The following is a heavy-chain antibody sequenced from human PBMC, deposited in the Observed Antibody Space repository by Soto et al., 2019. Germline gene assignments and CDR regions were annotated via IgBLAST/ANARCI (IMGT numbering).Heavy chain of an antibody. J-gene: IGHJ4*02. CDR3: AGGYYDSSGFTRYYFDY. V-gene: IGHV1-69*06. D-gene: IGHD3-22*01. CDR1: GGTFSSYA. CDR2: IIPIFGTA. Sequence: SVKVSCKASGGTFSSYAISWVRQAPGQGLEWMGGIIPIFGTANYAQKFQGRVTITADKPTSTAYMELSSLRSEDTAVYYCAGGYYDSSGFTRYYFDYWGQGTLVTVSS.